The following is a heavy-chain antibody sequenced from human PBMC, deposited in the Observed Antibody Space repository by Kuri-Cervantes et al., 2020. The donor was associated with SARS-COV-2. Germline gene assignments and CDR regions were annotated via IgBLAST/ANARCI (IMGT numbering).Heavy chain of an antibody. CDR2: INPNSGGT. CDR1: GYTFTGYY. J-gene: IGHJ6*02. Sequence: ASVKVSCKASGYTFTGYYMHWVRQVPGQGLEWMGWINPNSGGTNYAQKFQGRVTMTRDTSISTAYMELSRLRSDDTAVYYCARDRTRSSWYVWGGSIYGMDVWGQGTTVTVSS. CDR3: ARDRTRSSWYVWGGSIYGMDV. V-gene: IGHV1-2*02. D-gene: IGHD6-13*01.